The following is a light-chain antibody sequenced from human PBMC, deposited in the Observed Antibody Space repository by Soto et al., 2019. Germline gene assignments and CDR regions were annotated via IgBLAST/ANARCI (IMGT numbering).Light chain of an antibody. CDR2: AAS. J-gene: IGKJ3*01. V-gene: IGKV3-20*01. Sequence: EIVLTQSPGTLSLSPGERATLSCRASQSVSSSYLAWYQQKPGQAPRLLIYAASSRATGIPDRFSGSGSGTDFTLTISRLEPEDCEVYYCQQYGSSLFTFGPGTTVDIK. CDR1: QSVSSSY. CDR3: QQYGSSLFT.